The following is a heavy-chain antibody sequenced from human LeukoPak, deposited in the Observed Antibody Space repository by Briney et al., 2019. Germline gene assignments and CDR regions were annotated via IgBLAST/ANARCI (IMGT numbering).Heavy chain of an antibody. D-gene: IGHD3-10*01. Sequence: GRSLRLSCAASGFTFSSYGMHWVRQAPGKGLEWVAFIRYDGSNKYYADSVKGRFTISRDNSKNTLYLQMNSLRAEDTAVYYCAKDEHYYGSGSLGAAFDIWGQGTMVTVSS. CDR3: AKDEHYYGSGSLGAAFDI. J-gene: IGHJ3*02. CDR2: IRYDGSNK. V-gene: IGHV3-30*02. CDR1: GFTFSSYG.